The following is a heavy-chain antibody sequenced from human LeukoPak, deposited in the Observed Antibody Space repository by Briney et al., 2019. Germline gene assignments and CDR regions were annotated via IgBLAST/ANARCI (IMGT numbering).Heavy chain of an antibody. J-gene: IGHJ4*02. Sequence: GASVKVSCKASGYTFTSYGISWVRQAPGQGLEWMGWISAYNGNTNYAQKLQGRVTMTTDTSTSTAYMELRGLRSDDTAVYYCARDPHIVVVPAAIPGGFDYWGQGTLVTVSS. CDR2: ISAYNGNT. D-gene: IGHD2-2*01. V-gene: IGHV1-18*01. CDR3: ARDPHIVVVPAAIPGGFDY. CDR1: GYTFTSYG.